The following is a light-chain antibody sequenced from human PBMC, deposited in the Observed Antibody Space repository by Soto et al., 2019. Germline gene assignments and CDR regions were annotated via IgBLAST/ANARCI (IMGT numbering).Light chain of an antibody. Sequence: QSVLTQPPSASGTPGQRVTISCSGSSSNIGSKTVNWYQQLPGTAPKLLTHSNNQRPSGVPDRFSGSKSGTSASLAISGLQSEDEADYYCAAWDDSLSGVVFGGGTKLTVL. V-gene: IGLV1-44*01. CDR2: SNN. CDR1: SSNIGSKT. CDR3: AAWDDSLSGVV. J-gene: IGLJ2*01.